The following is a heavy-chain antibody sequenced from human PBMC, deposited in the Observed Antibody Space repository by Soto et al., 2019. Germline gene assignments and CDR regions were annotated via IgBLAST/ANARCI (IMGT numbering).Heavy chain of an antibody. CDR1: GGPISGPGYY. Sequence: QVHVQESGPGLVKPSQTLSLTWTVSGGPISGPGYYWSWLRQHPEKGLEWVGYLHYSGSAYYTPSLQSRVAISVDMSRNQFSLSLTSVSAADTAVYYCAIGDYGSTAYWGQGTLVTVSS. CDR3: AIGDYGSTAY. CDR2: LHYSGSA. J-gene: IGHJ4*02. V-gene: IGHV4-31*02. D-gene: IGHD4-17*01.